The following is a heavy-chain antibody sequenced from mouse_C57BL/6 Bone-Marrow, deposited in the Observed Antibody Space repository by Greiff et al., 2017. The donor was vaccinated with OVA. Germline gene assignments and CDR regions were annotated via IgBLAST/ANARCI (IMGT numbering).Heavy chain of an antibody. J-gene: IGHJ2*01. Sequence: VQLQQSGAELVRPGASVKLSCTASGFNIKDDYMHWVKARPEQGLEWIGWIDPENGDTEYASKFQGKATITADTSSKTVYLHLSSLTSEDTAVYYCTTYRYWGQGTTLTVSS. V-gene: IGHV14-4*01. CDR3: TTYRY. CDR1: GFNIKDDY. CDR2: IDPENGDT.